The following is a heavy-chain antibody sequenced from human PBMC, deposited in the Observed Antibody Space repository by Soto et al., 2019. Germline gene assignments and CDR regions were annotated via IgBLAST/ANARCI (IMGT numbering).Heavy chain of an antibody. CDR2: IYYSGST. CDR3: ARDRATDYDFWSGSPEVRWFEP. D-gene: IGHD3-3*01. Sequence: PSETLSLTCTVSGASISSGDYYWSWIRQPPGKGLEWIGYIYYSGSTYYNPSLKSRVTISVDTSKNQFSLKLSSVTAADTAVYYCARDRATDYDFWSGSPEVRWFEPWGQGTLVTVSS. J-gene: IGHJ5*02. CDR1: GASISSGDYY. V-gene: IGHV4-30-4*02.